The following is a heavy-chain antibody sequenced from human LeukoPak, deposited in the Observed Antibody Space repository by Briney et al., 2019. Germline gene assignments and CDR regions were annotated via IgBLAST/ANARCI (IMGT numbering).Heavy chain of an antibody. CDR2: IYHSGST. CDR3: ARVPRGYCSSTSCYSFDY. Sequence: PSETLSLTCTVSGGSISSGGYYWSWIRQPPGKGLEWIGYIYHSGSTYYNPSLKSRVTISVDRSKNQFSLKLSSVTAADTAVYYCARVPRGYCSSTSCYSFDYWGREPWSPSPQ. CDR1: GGSISSGGYY. V-gene: IGHV4-30-2*01. J-gene: IGHJ4*02. D-gene: IGHD2-2*01.